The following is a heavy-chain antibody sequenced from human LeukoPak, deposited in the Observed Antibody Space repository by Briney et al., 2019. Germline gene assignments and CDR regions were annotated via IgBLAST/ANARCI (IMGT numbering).Heavy chain of an antibody. Sequence: GGSLRLSCAASGFTFSTYGMSWVRQAPGKGLERVSAISGSGGGTYFADSVKGRFTISRDNSKNTLFLQMDSLRADDTAVYYCAKHSSSWHYFDYWGQGTLVTVSS. CDR2: ISGSGGGT. J-gene: IGHJ4*02. V-gene: IGHV3-23*01. CDR1: GFTFSTYG. D-gene: IGHD6-13*01. CDR3: AKHSSSWHYFDY.